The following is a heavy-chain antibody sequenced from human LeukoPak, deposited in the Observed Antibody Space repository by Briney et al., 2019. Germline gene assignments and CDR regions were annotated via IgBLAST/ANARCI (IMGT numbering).Heavy chain of an antibody. D-gene: IGHD1-26*01. CDR3: ARDNSVGDYAWWFDP. J-gene: IGHJ5*02. CDR1: GYTFTSYA. V-gene: IGHV1-69*05. Sequence: SVKVSCKASGYTFTSYAISWVRQAPGQGLEWMGGIIPIFGTANYAQKFQGRVTMTRDLSTSTDYMELSSLRSDDTAVYFCARDNSVGDYAWWFDPWGQGTLVTVSS. CDR2: IIPIFGTA.